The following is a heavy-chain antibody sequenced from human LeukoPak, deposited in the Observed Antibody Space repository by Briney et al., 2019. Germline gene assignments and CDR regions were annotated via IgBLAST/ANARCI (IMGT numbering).Heavy chain of an antibody. CDR1: GFTFSGYG. D-gene: IGHD6-13*01. V-gene: IGHV3-30*02. J-gene: IGHJ5*02. Sequence: PGGSLRLSCAASGFTFSGYGMHWVRQAPGKGLKWVAFIRYDGSNKYYADSVKGRFTISRDNSKNTLYLQMNSLRAEDTAVYYCAKGISSSRGINWFDPWGQGTLVTVSS. CDR2: IRYDGSNK. CDR3: AKGISSSRGINWFDP.